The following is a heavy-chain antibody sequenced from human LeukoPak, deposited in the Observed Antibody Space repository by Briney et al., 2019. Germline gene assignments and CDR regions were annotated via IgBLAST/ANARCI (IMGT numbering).Heavy chain of an antibody. CDR2: ISYDGSKK. V-gene: IGHV3-30-3*01. CDR1: GFTFSRYA. J-gene: IGHJ4*02. Sequence: PGTSLRLSCAVSGFTFSRYAMHWVRQAPGKGLEWVAVISYDGSKKADSVKARFTISRDNSKNTLYLQMTSLRAEDTAVYYCARDSSDYWGQGTLVTVSS. CDR3: ARDSSDY.